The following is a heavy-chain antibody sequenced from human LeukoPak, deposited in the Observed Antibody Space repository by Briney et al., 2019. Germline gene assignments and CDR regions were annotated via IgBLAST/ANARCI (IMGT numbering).Heavy chain of an antibody. D-gene: IGHD2-15*01. CDR1: GFTFSSYS. Sequence: GGSLRLPCAASGFTFSSYSMNWVRQAPGKGLEWVSSIGSSSSYIYYADSVKGRFTISRDNAKNSLYLQMNSLRAEDTAVYYCARASGYCSGGSCYEAFDIWGQGTMVTVSS. CDR3: ARASGYCSGGSCYEAFDI. CDR2: IGSSSSYI. V-gene: IGHV3-21*01. J-gene: IGHJ3*02.